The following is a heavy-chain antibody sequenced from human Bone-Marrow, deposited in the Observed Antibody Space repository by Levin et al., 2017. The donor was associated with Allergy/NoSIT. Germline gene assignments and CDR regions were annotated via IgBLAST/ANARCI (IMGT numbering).Heavy chain of an antibody. CDR2: IYTSGTT. V-gene: IGHV4-61*09. CDR3: ARDPGYCSGDSCYPYSFYY. D-gene: IGHD2-15*01. J-gene: IGHJ4*02. CDR1: GGSISSGSYY. Sequence: NPSETLSLTCSVSGGSISSGSYYWSWIRQPAGKGLEWIGHIYTSGTTTYSPSLKSRITISVDTSKNQFSLTLSSVTAADTAVYYCARDPGYCSGDSCYPYSFYYWGQGSLVTVSS.